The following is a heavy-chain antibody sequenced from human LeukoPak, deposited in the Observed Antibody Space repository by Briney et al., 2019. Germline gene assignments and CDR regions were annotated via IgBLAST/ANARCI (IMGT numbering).Heavy chain of an antibody. J-gene: IGHJ6*02. CDR3: ARHIITMVRGVPSGMDV. D-gene: IGHD3-10*01. Sequence: PSETLSLTCTVSGGSISSYYWSWIRQPPGKGLEWIGNIYYSGSTNYNPSLKSRVTISVDTSKNQFSLKLSSVTAADTAMYYCARHIITMVRGVPSGMDVWGQGTTVTVSS. V-gene: IGHV4-59*08. CDR2: IYYSGST. CDR1: GGSISSYY.